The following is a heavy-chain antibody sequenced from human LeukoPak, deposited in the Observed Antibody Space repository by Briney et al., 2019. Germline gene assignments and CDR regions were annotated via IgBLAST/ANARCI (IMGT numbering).Heavy chain of an antibody. Sequence: GASVKVSCKASGYTFTTYAMNWVRQAPGQGLEWMGWINTNTANPTYAQGFTGRFVFSWDTSDSTAYLQISSLKAEDTAVYYCTRGGNDGDAFDIWGQGTMVTVSS. CDR1: GYTFTTYA. D-gene: IGHD4-23*01. CDR3: TRGGNDGDAFDI. V-gene: IGHV7-4-1*02. CDR2: INTNTANP. J-gene: IGHJ3*02.